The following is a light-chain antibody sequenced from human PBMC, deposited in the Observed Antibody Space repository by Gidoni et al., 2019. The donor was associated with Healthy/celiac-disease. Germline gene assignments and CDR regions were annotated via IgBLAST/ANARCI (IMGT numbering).Light chain of an antibody. J-gene: IGLJ2*01. CDR2: IKN. Sequence: SSELTQDPAVSVALGQTVRITCQGDRLLSFYAGWYQQKAGQAPVLIIYIKNNRPSGVPDRFSGSTSGNTASLTITGTQAEDEADYFCYSRDSSGKHLVFGGGTKLTVL. CDR3: YSRDSSGKHLV. V-gene: IGLV3-19*01. CDR1: RLLSFY.